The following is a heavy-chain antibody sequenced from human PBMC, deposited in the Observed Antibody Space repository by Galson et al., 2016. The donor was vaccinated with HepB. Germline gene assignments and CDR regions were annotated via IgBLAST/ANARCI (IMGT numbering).Heavy chain of an antibody. CDR2: IKSATEGATT. J-gene: IGHJ3*02. D-gene: IGHD7-27*01. V-gene: IGHV3-15*01. Sequence: SLRLSCAASGFTFNIAWMTWVRQAPGRGLEWVGRIKSATEGATTDYAAPAKGRFTISREDSAIRVYLQRYGLQTDDTAVYYCGRGYPSHWDDAFEIWGQGTRVTVSS. CDR1: GFTFNIAW. CDR3: GRGYPSHWDDAFEI.